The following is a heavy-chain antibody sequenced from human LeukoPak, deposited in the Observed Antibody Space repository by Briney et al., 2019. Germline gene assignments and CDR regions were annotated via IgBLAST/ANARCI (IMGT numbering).Heavy chain of an antibody. J-gene: IGHJ4*02. D-gene: IGHD6-19*01. CDR3: ARQQWLVSDY. CDR1: GYSFTTYW. CDR2: IYPGDSDT. V-gene: IGHV5-51*01. Sequence: GESLKISCKGSGYSFTTYWIAWERQMPGKGLEWMGIIYPGDSDTRYSPSFQGQVTISADKSISTAYLQWSSLKASDTAMYYCARQQWLVSDYWGQGTLVTVSS.